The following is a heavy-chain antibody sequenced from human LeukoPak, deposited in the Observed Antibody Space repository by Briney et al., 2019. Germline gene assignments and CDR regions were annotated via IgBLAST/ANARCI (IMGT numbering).Heavy chain of an antibody. CDR1: GFTFSSYD. CDR2: IGTAGDT. J-gene: IGHJ6*02. CDR3: ARESRSNYYDSSGYFLRGMDV. V-gene: IGHV3-13*01. D-gene: IGHD3-22*01. Sequence: PGGSLRLSCAASGFTFSSYDMHWVRQATGKGLEWVSAIGTAGDTYYPGSVKGRFTISRENAKNSLYLQMNSLRAGDTAVYYCARESRSNYYDSSGYFLRGMDVWGQGTTVTVSS.